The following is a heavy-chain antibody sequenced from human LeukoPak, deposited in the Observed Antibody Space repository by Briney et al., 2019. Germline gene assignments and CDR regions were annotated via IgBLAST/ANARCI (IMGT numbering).Heavy chain of an antibody. CDR1: GYTFTSYG. J-gene: IGHJ5*02. V-gene: IGHV1-18*01. CDR3: ARTMAAPDENWFDP. Sequence: GASVKVSCKASGYTFTSYGISWVRQAPGQGLEWMGWIRAYNGNTNYAQKLQGRVTMTTDTSTSTAYMEMRSLRSDDTAVYYCARTMAAPDENWFDPWGQGTLVTVSS. CDR2: IRAYNGNT. D-gene: IGHD5-24*01.